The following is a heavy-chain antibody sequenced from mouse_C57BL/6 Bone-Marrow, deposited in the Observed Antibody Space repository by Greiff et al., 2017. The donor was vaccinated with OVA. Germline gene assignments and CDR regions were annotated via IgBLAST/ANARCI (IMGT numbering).Heavy chain of an antibody. CDR2: IYPGNSDT. V-gene: IGHV1-5*01. CDR3: TRKRTITTVDWYFDV. CDR1: GYTFTSYW. Sequence: EVQGVESGTVLARPGASVKMSCKTSGYTFTSYWMHWVKQRPGQGLEWIGAIYPGNSDTSYNQKFKGKAKLTAVTSASTAYMELSSLTNEDSAVYYCTRKRTITTVDWYFDVWGTGTTVTGSS. D-gene: IGHD1-1*01. J-gene: IGHJ1*03.